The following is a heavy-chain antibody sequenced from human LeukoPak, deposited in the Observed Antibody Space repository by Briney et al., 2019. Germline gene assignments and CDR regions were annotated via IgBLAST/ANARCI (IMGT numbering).Heavy chain of an antibody. D-gene: IGHD3-9*01. J-gene: IGHJ4*02. V-gene: IGHV3-23*01. CDR2: ISGSGGVT. Sequence: PGGSLRLSCAASEFTFSSHAMSWVRQAPGKGLEWVSIISGSGGVTYYADSVKGRFTISRDNSKNTLYLQMNSLRAEDTAVYYCAKVKGNVLRYFDWFDYWGQGTLVTVSS. CDR1: EFTFSSHA. CDR3: AKVKGNVLRYFDWFDY.